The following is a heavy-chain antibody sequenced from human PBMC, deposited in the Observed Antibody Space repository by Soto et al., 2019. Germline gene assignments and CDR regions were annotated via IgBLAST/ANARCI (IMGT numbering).Heavy chain of an antibody. CDR3: ARHDLGYCSGGSCYSGYYFDY. J-gene: IGHJ4*02. V-gene: IGHV4-39*01. CDR1: GGSISSSSYY. D-gene: IGHD2-15*01. CDR2: IYYSGST. Sequence: SETLSLTCTVSGGSISSSSYYWGWIRQPPGKGLEWIGSIYYSGSTYYNPSLKSRVTISVDTSKNQFSLQLSSVTAADTAVYYCARHDLGYCSGGSCYSGYYFDYWGQGTLVTVSS.